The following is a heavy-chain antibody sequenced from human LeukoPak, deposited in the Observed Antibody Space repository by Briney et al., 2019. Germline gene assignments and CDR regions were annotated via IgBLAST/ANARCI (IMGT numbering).Heavy chain of an antibody. V-gene: IGHV4-30-4*08. CDR2: ISEIGTT. CDR1: GDFIKNEDYY. D-gene: IGHD4-23*01. CDR3: ASNDGTYGGKAGEGGDYFDY. Sequence: TSETLSLTCTIFGDFIKNEDYYWNWIRQPQGKGLKWIGYISEIGTTNYNPSLESRVTISVDRSKNQVSLKLSSVTAADTAVYYCASNDGTYGGKAGEGGDYFDYWGQGTLVTVSS. J-gene: IGHJ4*02.